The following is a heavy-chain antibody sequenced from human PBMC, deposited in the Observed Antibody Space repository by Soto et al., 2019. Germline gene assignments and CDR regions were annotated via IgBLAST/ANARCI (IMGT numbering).Heavy chain of an antibody. CDR2: INPDDSET. CDR3: ARQEPPRYCSSPTRFAPFDY. J-gene: IGHJ4*02. V-gene: IGHV5-51*01. Sequence: PGESLKISCQGSGYNFNMYWIGWVRQMPGKGLEWMGIINPDDSETRYSPSFLGQVTISADKSISTAYLQWSSLEASDTAMYYCARQEPPRYCSSPTRFAPFDYWGQGALVTVSS. D-gene: IGHD2-15*01. CDR1: GYNFNMYW.